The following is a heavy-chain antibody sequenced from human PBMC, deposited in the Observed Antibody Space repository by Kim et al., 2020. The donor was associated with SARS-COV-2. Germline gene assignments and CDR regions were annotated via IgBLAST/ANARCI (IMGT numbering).Heavy chain of an antibody. Sequence: GGSLRLSCTVSGFTFRTYMALVRQAPGKGLEWVSEISGDSTYTHYIDSVKGRFSISRDTSTDTVHLQMNRLRVEDTAVYYCAKRSLTNWFEYWGQGTLVTVSS. CDR1: GFTFRTY. J-gene: IGHJ5*01. CDR3: AKRSLTNWFEY. CDR2: ISGDSTYT. V-gene: IGHV3-23*01.